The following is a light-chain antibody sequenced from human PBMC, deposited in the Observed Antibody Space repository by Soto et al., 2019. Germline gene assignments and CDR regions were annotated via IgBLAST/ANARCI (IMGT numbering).Light chain of an antibody. CDR2: DAS. J-gene: IGKJ4*01. V-gene: IGKV1-33*01. CDR3: QQYDNLPP. Sequence: DIQMTQSPSSLSASVGDRVTITCQASQDISNYLNWYQQKPGKAPKLLIYDASNLETGVPSRFSGSGSGTDFTFTISSLQPEDIATYYCQQYDNLPPFGGGTKVDNK. CDR1: QDISNY.